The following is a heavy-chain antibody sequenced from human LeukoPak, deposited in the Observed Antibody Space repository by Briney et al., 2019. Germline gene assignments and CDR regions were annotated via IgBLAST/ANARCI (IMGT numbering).Heavy chain of an antibody. CDR1: GGTFSSYA. V-gene: IGHV1-69*05. CDR3: ASGGAGSYYYYYMDV. D-gene: IGHD4/OR15-4a*01. CDR2: IIPIFGTA. Sequence: ASVKVSCKASGGTFSSYAISWVRQAPGQGLEWMGGIIPIFGTANYAQKFQGRVTITTDESTSTAYMGLSSLRSEDTAVYYCASGGAGSYYYYYMDVWGKGTTVTVSS. J-gene: IGHJ6*03.